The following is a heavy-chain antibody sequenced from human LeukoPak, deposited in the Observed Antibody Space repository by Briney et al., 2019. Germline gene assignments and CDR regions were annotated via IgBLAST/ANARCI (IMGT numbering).Heavy chain of an antibody. J-gene: IGHJ6*02. Sequence: GGSLRLSCAASGFTFSSYAMPWVRQAPGKGLEWVAVISYDGSNKYYADSVKGRFTISRDNSKNTLYLQMNSLRAEDTAVYYCARDQTTVTTLGYGMDVWGQGTTVTVSS. D-gene: IGHD4-11*01. V-gene: IGHV3-30-3*01. CDR2: ISYDGSNK. CDR1: GFTFSSYA. CDR3: ARDQTTVTTLGYGMDV.